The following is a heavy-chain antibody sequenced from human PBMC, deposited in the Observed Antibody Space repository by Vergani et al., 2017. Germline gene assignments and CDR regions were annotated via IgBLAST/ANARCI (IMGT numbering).Heavy chain of an antibody. Sequence: QVQLQESGPGLVKPSETLSLTCTVSGGSISSYYWTWIRQPPGKGLEWIGYIYYSGNINYNPSLKSRVIISVDTSKNQFSLKLSSVTAADTAVYYCARERRSCSGGSCLDXFDPWGQGTLVTVSA. J-gene: IGHJ5*02. CDR3: ARERRSCSGGSCLDXFDP. D-gene: IGHD2-15*01. V-gene: IGHV4-59*01. CDR1: GGSISSYY. CDR2: IYYSGNI.